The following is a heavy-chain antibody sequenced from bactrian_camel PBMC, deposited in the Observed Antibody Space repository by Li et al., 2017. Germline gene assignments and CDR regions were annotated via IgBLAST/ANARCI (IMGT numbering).Heavy chain of an antibody. D-gene: IGHD6*01. CDR2: IESGGSST. CDR1: GFTFSRYY. J-gene: IGHJ4*01. V-gene: IGHV3S40*01. Sequence: VQLVESGGGLVQPGGSLRLSCAASGFTFSRYYMNWVRQAPGEGLEWVSAIESGGSSTYYTDSVKGRFTASRDNAKNTLYLQMNSLKTEDTAVYYCARMGWYVPYDLWGVGTQVTVS.